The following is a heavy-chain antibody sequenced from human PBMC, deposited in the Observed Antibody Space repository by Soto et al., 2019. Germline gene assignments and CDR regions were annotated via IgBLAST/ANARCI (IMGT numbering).Heavy chain of an antibody. CDR2: IIGSGGST. D-gene: IGHD2-15*01. J-gene: IGHJ4*02. CDR3: AKAVYAVVAASDY. CDR1: GFTFSSYA. V-gene: IGHV3-23*01. Sequence: PGGSLRLSCAASGFTFSSYAMSWVRQAPGKGLEWVSAIIGSGGSTYYADSVKGRFTISRDNSKNTLYLQMNSLRAEDTAIYYCAKAVYAVVAASDYWGQGTLVTVSS.